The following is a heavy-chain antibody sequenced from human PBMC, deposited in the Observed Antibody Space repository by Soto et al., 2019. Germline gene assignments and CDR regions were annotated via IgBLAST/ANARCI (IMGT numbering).Heavy chain of an antibody. CDR1: GGTFSSYA. V-gene: IGHV1-69*13. J-gene: IGHJ6*02. D-gene: IGHD6-19*01. Sequence: SVKVSCKAYGGTFSSYAISWVRQAPGQGIEWMGGIIPIFGTANYAQKFQGRVTITADESTSTAYMELSSLRSEDTAVYYCARVRTHRIGVAYYYYYGMDVWGQGTTVTVSS. CDR3: ARVRTHRIGVAYYYYYGMDV. CDR2: IIPIFGTA.